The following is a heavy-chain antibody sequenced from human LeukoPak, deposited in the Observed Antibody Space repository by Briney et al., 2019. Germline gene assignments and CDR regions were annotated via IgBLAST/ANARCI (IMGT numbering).Heavy chain of an antibody. CDR1: GYSISSGYY. CDR3: ARLISGSYSLYY. V-gene: IGHV4-38-2*02. D-gene: IGHD1-26*01. CDR2: IYHSGST. J-gene: IGHJ4*02. Sequence: SETLSLTCTVSGYSISSGYYWGWIRQPPGKGLEWIGSIYHSGSTYYNPPLKSRVTISVDTSKNQFSLKLSSVTAADTAVYYCARLISGSYSLYYWGQGTLVTVSS.